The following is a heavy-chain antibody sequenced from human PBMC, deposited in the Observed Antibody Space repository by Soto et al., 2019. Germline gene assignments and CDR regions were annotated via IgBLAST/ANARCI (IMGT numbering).Heavy chain of an antibody. Sequence: GGSQRLSCVASGFPFRSYGLVWVRQAPGKGLEWVSYIFVTSTTIYYADSVKGRFTVSRDNAQNSLFLLMNSLRAEDTAVYYCARDKDWAFDYWGQGTLVTVSS. J-gene: IGHJ4*02. CDR1: GFPFRSYG. V-gene: IGHV3-48*03. CDR3: ARDKDWAFDY. CDR2: IFVTSTTI. D-gene: IGHD3-9*01.